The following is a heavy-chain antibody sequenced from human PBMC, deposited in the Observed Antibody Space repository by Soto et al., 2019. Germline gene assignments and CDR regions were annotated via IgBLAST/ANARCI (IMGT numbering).Heavy chain of an antibody. Sequence: SETLSLTCTVSGGSISSGDYYWSWIRQPPGKGLEWIGYIYYSGSTYYNQYLKSRVTISVDTSKNQFSLKLSSVTAADTAVYYCARERVRTTVVRGFDYWGQGTLVTVSS. CDR1: GGSISSGDYY. D-gene: IGHD4-17*01. J-gene: IGHJ4*02. CDR2: IYYSGST. V-gene: IGHV4-30-4*01. CDR3: ARERVRTTVVRGFDY.